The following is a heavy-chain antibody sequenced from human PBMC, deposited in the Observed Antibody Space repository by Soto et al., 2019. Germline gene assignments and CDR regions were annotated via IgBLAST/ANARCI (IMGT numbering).Heavy chain of an antibody. CDR2: IYWNDDK. V-gene: IGHV2-5*01. CDR3: AHSNNWNDVPDAFDI. CDR1: GFSLSTSGVG. D-gene: IGHD1-20*01. Sequence: QITLKESGPTLVKPTQTLTLTCTFSGFSLSTSGVGVGWIRQPPGKALEWLALIYWNDDKRYSPSLKSRLTITKDTSKNQVVLTMTNMDPVDTATYYCAHSNNWNDVPDAFDIWGQGTMVTVSS. J-gene: IGHJ3*02.